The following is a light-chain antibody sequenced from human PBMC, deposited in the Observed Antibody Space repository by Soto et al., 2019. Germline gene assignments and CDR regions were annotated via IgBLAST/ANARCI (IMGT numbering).Light chain of an antibody. J-gene: IGKJ1*01. Sequence: DIQMTQSPSTMAASVGDRVTITCRASDSISSWLAWYQQKPGKAPKLLIYKASSLESGVPSRFSGSGSGTEFTLTISSLQPDDFATYYCQQYNGYSTWTFGQGTKVDI. V-gene: IGKV1-5*03. CDR2: KAS. CDR3: QQYNGYSTWT. CDR1: DSISSW.